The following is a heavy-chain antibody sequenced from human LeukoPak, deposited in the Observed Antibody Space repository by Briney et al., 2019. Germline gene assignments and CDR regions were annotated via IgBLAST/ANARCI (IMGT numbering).Heavy chain of an antibody. CDR3: ARAGNSVRSALDY. D-gene: IGHD4-23*01. Sequence: GGSLRLSCAASGFTFSSYGMHWVRQAPGKGLEWVAVIWYDGSNKYYADSVKGRFTISRDNSKNTLCLQMNSLRAEDTAVYYCARAGNSVRSALDYWGQGTLVTVSS. J-gene: IGHJ4*02. V-gene: IGHV3-33*01. CDR1: GFTFSSYG. CDR2: IWYDGSNK.